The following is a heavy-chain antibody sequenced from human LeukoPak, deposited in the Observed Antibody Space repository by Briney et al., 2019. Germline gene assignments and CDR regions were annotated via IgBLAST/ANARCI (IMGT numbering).Heavy chain of an antibody. J-gene: IGHJ3*02. CDR1: GFTFSSYS. CDR2: ISSSSSYI. Sequence: GGSLRLSCAASGFTFSSYSMNWVRQAPGKGLEWVSSISSSSSYIYYADSVKGRFTISGDNAKNSLYLQMNSLRVEDTAVYYCARDQDRAFDIWGQGTMVTVSS. CDR3: ARDQDRAFDI. V-gene: IGHV3-21*01.